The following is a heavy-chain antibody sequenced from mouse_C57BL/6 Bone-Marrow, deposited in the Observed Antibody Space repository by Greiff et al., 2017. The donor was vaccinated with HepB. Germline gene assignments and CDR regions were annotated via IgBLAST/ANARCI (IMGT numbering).Heavy chain of an antibody. Sequence: EVKLMESGGGLVQPGESLKLSCESNEYEFPSHDMSWVRKTPEKRLELVAAINSDGGSTYYPDTMERRFIISRDNTKKTLYLQMSSLRSEDTALYDCARQGRDYAVPFAYWGQGTLVTVSA. V-gene: IGHV5-2*01. D-gene: IGHD2-4*01. CDR1: EYEFPSHD. CDR3: ARQGRDYAVPFAY. CDR2: INSDGGST. J-gene: IGHJ3*01.